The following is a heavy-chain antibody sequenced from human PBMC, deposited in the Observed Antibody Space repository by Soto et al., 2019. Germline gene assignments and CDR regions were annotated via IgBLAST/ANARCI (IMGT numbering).Heavy chain of an antibody. CDR3: ATHGYSYGGGYFDY. V-gene: IGHV3-66*04. CDR2: IYSGGSA. Sequence: EVKFVESGGGLVQPGGYLRLYCAASGCTVSSNYMSWVRQAPGKGLECVSVIYSGGSAYYADSVKGRFTISRDKYKNTLYLQMNSLRAEDTSVYYCATHGYSYGGGYFDYWGQGDLVTVSS. D-gene: IGHD5-18*01. J-gene: IGHJ4*02. CDR1: GCTVSSNY.